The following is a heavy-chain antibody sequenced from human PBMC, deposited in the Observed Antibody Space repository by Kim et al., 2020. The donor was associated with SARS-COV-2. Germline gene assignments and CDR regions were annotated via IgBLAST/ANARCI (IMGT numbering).Heavy chain of an antibody. CDR1: GFTFSSYA. CDR2: ISGSGGST. CDR3: AKDVSGITIFGVVTRGGMDV. V-gene: IGHV3-23*01. Sequence: GGSLRLSCAASGFTFSSYAMSWVRQAPGKGLEWVSAISGSGGSTYYADSVKGRFTISRDNSKNTLYLEMNSLRAEDTAVYYCAKDVSGITIFGVVTRGGMDVWGQGTTVPVSS. D-gene: IGHD3-3*01. J-gene: IGHJ6*02.